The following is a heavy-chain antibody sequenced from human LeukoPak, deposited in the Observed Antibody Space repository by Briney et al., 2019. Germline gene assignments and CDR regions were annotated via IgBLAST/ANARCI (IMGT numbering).Heavy chain of an antibody. CDR1: GGTLSSYA. D-gene: IGHD3-10*01. CDR3: ARGPSITMVRGGQWYYYMDI. V-gene: IGHV1-69*05. Sequence: SVKVSCKASGGTLSSYAISWVRQAPGQGLEWMGGIIPIFGTANYAQKFQGRVTMTRDTSTSTVYMELSSLRSEDTAVYYCARGPSITMVRGGQWYYYMDIWGKGTTVTISS. CDR2: IIPIFGTA. J-gene: IGHJ6*03.